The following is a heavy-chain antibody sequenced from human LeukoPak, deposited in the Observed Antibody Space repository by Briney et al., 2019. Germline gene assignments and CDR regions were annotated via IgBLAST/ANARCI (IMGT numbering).Heavy chain of an antibody. CDR2: INHSGST. D-gene: IGHD3-9*01. Sequence: SETLSLTCAVYGGSFSGYYWSWIRQPPGKGLEWIGEINHSGSTNYNPSLKSRVTISEDTSKNQFSLKLNSVTAADTAVYYCARQGDEVIAIFDPWGQGTLVTVSS. V-gene: IGHV4-34*01. CDR1: GGSFSGYY. J-gene: IGHJ5*02. CDR3: ARQGDEVIAIFDP.